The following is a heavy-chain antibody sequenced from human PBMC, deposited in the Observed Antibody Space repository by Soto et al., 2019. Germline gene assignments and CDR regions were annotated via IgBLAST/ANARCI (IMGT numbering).Heavy chain of an antibody. CDR2: IYYSGST. V-gene: IGHV4-59*01. CDR1: GGSISGYY. CDR3: AREDSSGYFFDY. D-gene: IGHD3-22*01. J-gene: IGHJ4*02. Sequence: PSETLSLTCTVSGGSISGYYWSWIRQPPGKGLEWIGYIYYSGSTSYNPSLKSRLTISVDTSKNQFSLRLTSVTAADTAVYYCAREDSSGYFFDYWGRGTLVTVPQ.